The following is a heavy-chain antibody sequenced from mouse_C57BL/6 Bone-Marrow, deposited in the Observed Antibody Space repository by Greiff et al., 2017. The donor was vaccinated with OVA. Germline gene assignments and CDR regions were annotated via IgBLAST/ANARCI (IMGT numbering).Heavy chain of an antibody. CDR3: AREDLFDWYFDV. V-gene: IGHV1-69*01. CDR2: IDPSDSYT. J-gene: IGHJ1*03. CDR1: GYTFTSYW. Sequence: QVQLQQPGAELVMPGASVKLSCKASGYTFTSYWMHWVKQRPGQGLEWIGEIDPSDSYTNYNQKFKGKSTLTVDKSSSTAYMQISSLTSEDSAVYYCAREDLFDWYFDVWGTGTTVTVSS.